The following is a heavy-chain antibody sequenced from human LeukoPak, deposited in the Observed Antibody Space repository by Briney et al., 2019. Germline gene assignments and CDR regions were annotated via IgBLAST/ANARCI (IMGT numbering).Heavy chain of an antibody. D-gene: IGHD3-10*01. V-gene: IGHV4-34*01. Sequence: PSETLSLTCAVYGGSFGGYYWSWIRQPPGKGLEWIGEINHSGSTNYNPSLKSRVTISVDTSKNQFSLKLSSVTAADTAVYYCARSYPSYGSGSYLFDYWGQGTLVTVSS. CDR2: INHSGST. CDR3: ARSYPSYGSGSYLFDY. CDR1: GGSFGGYY. J-gene: IGHJ4*02.